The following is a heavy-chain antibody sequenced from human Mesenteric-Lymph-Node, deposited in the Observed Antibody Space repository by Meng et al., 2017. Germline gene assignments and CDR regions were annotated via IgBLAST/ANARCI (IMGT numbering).Heavy chain of an antibody. CDR1: GGSISISTW. Sequence: QVQLQEAGPGLVKPSQTLSLTCAVSGGSISISTWGSWVRQPPGKGLEWIGEIYHSGGTNYNPSLRGRVTISLDKSKNQFSLTLRSVTAADTAVYYCARDPYATGWAGWGQGTLVTVSS. CDR2: IYHSGGT. CDR3: ARDPYATGWAG. J-gene: IGHJ4*02. D-gene: IGHD6-19*01. V-gene: IGHV4-4*02.